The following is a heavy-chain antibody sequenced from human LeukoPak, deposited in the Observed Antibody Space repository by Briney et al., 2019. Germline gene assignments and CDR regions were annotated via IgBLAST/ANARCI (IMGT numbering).Heavy chain of an antibody. D-gene: IGHD4-23*01. V-gene: IGHV4-39*07. CDR2: IYYVGGT. CDR3: ARGDGGKPMGY. Sequence: PSETLSLTCTVFGGSLSSDSYYWGWMRQPPGKGPEWIGSIYYVGGTFYNPSLRSRLTISMDTSKNQFSLNLSSVTAADTAVYYCARGDGGKPMGYWGQGTLVAVSS. CDR1: GGSLSSDSYY. J-gene: IGHJ4*02.